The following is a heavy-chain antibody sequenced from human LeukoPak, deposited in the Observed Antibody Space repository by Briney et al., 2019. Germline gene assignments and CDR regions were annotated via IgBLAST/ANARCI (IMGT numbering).Heavy chain of an antibody. CDR1: GGSISSCY. CDR3: ARSSIVGATPLYY. J-gene: IGHJ4*02. Sequence: SETLSLTCTVSGGSISSCYWSWIRQPPGKGLEWIGYIYYSGSTNYNPSLKSRVTISVDTSKNQFSLKLSSVTAADTAVYYCARSSIVGATPLYYWGQGTLVTVSS. CDR2: IYYSGST. V-gene: IGHV4-59*01. D-gene: IGHD1-26*01.